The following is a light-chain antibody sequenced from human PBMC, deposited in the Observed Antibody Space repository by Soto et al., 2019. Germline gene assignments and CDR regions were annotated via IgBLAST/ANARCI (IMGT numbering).Light chain of an antibody. CDR3: QHYNSYSEA. J-gene: IGKJ1*01. CDR2: AAS. V-gene: IGKV1-17*01. CDR1: QGIRSA. Sequence: DIQMTQSPSSLSASVGDRVTITRRASQGIRSALGWYQQKPGKVPKLLIYAASTLQSGVPSRFSGSGSGTDFTLTISSLQPEDFATYYCQHYNSYSEAFGQGTKVDIK.